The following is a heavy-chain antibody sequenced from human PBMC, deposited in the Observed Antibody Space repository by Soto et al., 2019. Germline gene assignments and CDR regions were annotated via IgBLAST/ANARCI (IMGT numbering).Heavy chain of an antibody. CDR1: GFTFSDYY. CDR2: ISSSGSTI. Sequence: QVQLVESGGGLVKPGGSLRLSCAASGFTFSDYYMSWIRQAPGKGLECVSYISSSGSTIYYADSVKGRFTISRDDAKNSLDLQMNSLRAEDTAVYYCALPFDYGSGSYSDWGQGTLVTVSS. D-gene: IGHD3-10*01. J-gene: IGHJ4*02. CDR3: ALPFDYGSGSYSD. V-gene: IGHV3-11*01.